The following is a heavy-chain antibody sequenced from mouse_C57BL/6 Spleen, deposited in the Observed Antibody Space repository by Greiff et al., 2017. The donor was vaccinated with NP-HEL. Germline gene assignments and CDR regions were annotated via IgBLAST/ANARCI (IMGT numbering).Heavy chain of an antibody. Sequence: EVQLQESGPGLVKPSQSLSLTCSVTGYSITSGYYWNWIRQFPGNKLEWMGYISYDGSNNYNPSLKNRISITRDTSKNQFFLKLNSVTTEDTATYYCARDYDYDDYCDYWGQGTTLTVSS. CDR2: ISYDGSN. J-gene: IGHJ2*01. CDR1: GYSITSGYY. D-gene: IGHD2-4*01. V-gene: IGHV3-6*01. CDR3: ARDYDYDDYCDY.